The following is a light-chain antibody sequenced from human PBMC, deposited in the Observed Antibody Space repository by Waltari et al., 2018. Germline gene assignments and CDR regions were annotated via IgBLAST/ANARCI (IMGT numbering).Light chain of an antibody. CDR3: CSYTTSSTRVV. CDR2: EVS. J-gene: IGLJ2*01. V-gene: IGLV2-14*01. Sequence: QSALTQPASVSGSPGQSITISCTGSSSDVGVYNYVSWYQQHPGKAPKLLIYEVSYRPSGVSHRFSGSKSGNTASLTISGLQAEDEADYYCCSYTTSSTRVVFGGGTTVTVL. CDR1: SSDVGVYNY.